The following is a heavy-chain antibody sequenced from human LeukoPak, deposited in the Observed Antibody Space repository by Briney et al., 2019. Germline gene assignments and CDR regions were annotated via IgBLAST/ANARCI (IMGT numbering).Heavy chain of an antibody. J-gene: IGHJ3*02. CDR2: ISWNSDDI. D-gene: IGHD2-21*02. Sequence: QPGGSLRLSCAASGFIFDEYAMHWVRQAPGKGLEWVSGISWNSDDIGYADSVEGRFTISRDNAKNSLYLQMTSLRAEDTAFYYCAKGACGGDCYHDAFDIWGPGTMVSVSS. V-gene: IGHV3-9*01. CDR1: GFIFDEYA. CDR3: AKGACGGDCYHDAFDI.